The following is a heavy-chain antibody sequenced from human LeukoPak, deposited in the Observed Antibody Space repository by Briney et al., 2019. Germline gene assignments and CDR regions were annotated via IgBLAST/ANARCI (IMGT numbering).Heavy chain of an antibody. V-gene: IGHV3-30*02. Sequence: GGSLRLSCAASGFTFSSYGMHWVRQAPGKGLEWVAFIRYDGSNKYYADSVKGRFTISRDNSKNTLYLQMNSLRAEDTAVYYWAKEAGILWQEGLDYWGQGTLVTVSP. CDR2: IRYDGSNK. CDR3: AKEAGILWQEGLDY. J-gene: IGHJ4*02. D-gene: IGHD2-21*01. CDR1: GFTFSSYG.